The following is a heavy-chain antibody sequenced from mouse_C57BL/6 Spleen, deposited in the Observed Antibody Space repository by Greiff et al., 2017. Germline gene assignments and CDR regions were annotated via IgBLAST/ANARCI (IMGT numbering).Heavy chain of an antibody. V-gene: IGHV14-2*01. CDR2: IDPEGGEI. Sequence: EVHVKQSGAELVKPGASVKLSCTASGFNIKDYYMHWVKQRTEQGLEWIGRIDPEGGEIKYAPKFQGPATITADTSSNTAYLQLSSLTSEDTAVYYCARWLLHYAMDYWGQGTSVTVSS. CDR3: ARWLLHYAMDY. J-gene: IGHJ4*01. D-gene: IGHD2-3*01. CDR1: GFNIKDYY.